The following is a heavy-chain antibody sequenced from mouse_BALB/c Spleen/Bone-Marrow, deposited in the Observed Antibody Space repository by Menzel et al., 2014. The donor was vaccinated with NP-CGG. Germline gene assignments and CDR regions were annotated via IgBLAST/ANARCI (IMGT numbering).Heavy chain of an antibody. V-gene: IGHV1-7*01. J-gene: IGHJ3*01. D-gene: IGHD2-2*01. CDR2: INPSTGYT. Sequence: QVQLQQSGAELAKPGASVKMSCKASGYTFTSYWMHWVKQRPGQGLEWIGYINPSTGYTEYNQKFKDKATLTADKSSSTAYMQLSSLTSEDSAVDYCARSRDGYDSFAYWGQGTLVTVSA. CDR1: GYTFTSYW. CDR3: ARSRDGYDSFAY.